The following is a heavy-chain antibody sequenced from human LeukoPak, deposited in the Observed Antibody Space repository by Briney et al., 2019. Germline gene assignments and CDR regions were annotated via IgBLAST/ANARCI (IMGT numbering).Heavy chain of an antibody. CDR2: INHSGST. Sequence: PSETLSLTCAVYGGSLSGYYWSWIRQPPGKGLEWIGEINHSGSTNYNPSLKSRVTISVDTSKNQFSLKLSSVTAADTAVYYCASTRSSIAAAEGYYFDYWGQGTLVTVSS. J-gene: IGHJ4*02. CDR1: GGSLSGYY. V-gene: IGHV4-34*01. D-gene: IGHD6-13*01. CDR3: ASTRSSIAAAEGYYFDY.